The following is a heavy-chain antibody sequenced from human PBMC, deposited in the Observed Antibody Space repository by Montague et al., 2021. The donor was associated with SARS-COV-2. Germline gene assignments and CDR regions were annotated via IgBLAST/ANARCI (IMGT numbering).Heavy chain of an antibody. J-gene: IGHJ6*02. CDR3: ARDRPRSYYYDSGTYTWGDYGMDV. CDR2: IYSRGNT. V-gene: IGHV4-4*07. CDR1: GSWNTGAD. Sequence: SETLSLTCSSLGSWNTGADWKCIRLNSRHTLNWFAGIYSRGNTNYNPSLKSRVTMSVDTSKNQFSLKLSSVTAADTAVYYCARDRPRSYYYDSGTYTWGDYGMDVWGQGTTVTVSS. D-gene: IGHD3-10*01.